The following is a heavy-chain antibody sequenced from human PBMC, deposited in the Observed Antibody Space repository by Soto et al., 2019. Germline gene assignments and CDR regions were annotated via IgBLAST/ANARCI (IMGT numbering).Heavy chain of an antibody. CDR1: GFTFSNYA. D-gene: IGHD3-3*02. J-gene: IGHJ4*02. Sequence: GRSLRLSCAASGFTFSNYAMNWVRQAPGKGLEWVSVISNDGVASSYADSVKGRFTISRDNSKNTLFLQMNSLRAEDTALYYCAKDRGQVEGISSRCFDDWGQGTLVTVSS. CDR2: ISNDGVAS. V-gene: IGHV3-23*01. CDR3: AKDRGQVEGISSRCFDD.